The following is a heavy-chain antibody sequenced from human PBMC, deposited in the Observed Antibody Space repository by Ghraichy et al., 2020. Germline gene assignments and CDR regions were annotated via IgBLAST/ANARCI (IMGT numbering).Heavy chain of an antibody. D-gene: IGHD3-3*01. V-gene: IGHV3-7*01. CDR1: GFTFSSSW. CDR2: IKQDGSEK. Sequence: GGSLRLSCAASGFTFSSSWMSWVRQAPGKGLEWVANIKQDGSEKSYVDSAKGRFTISRDNAKSSLFLQMNSLRAEDTAVYYCARDPRPLRFLEWYYYMDVWGKGTTVTVSS. CDR3: ARDPRPLRFLEWYYYMDV. J-gene: IGHJ6*03.